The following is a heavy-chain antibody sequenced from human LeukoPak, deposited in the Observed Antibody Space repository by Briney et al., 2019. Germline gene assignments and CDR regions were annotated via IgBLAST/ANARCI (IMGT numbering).Heavy chain of an antibody. CDR2: IYPGDSDT. CDR1: GHSFTSYW. Sequence: GESLKISCKGSGHSFTSYWIGWVRQPPGKGLEWMGIIYPGDSDTRYSPSFPGQVTISADKSISTAYLQWSSLKASDTATYYCARQTNTAMVEPWGQGTLVTVSS. V-gene: IGHV5-51*01. CDR3: ARQTNTAMVEP. D-gene: IGHD5-18*01. J-gene: IGHJ5*02.